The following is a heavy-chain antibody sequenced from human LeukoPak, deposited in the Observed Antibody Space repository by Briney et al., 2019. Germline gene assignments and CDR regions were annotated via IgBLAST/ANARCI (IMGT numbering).Heavy chain of an antibody. CDR2: IRFDGSTK. J-gene: IGHJ6*04. CDR1: GFTFSNYG. D-gene: IGHD3-10*01. Sequence: GGSLRLSCATSGFTFSNYGMHWVRQAPGKGLEWVAFIRFDGSTKYYADSVKGRFTISRDNAKNSLYLQMNSLRAEDTAVYYCARETFGESNVDVWGKGTTVTVSS. V-gene: IGHV3-30*02. CDR3: ARETFGESNVDV.